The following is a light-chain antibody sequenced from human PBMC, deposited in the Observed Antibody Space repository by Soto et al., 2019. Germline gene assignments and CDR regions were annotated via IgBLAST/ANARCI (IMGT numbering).Light chain of an antibody. V-gene: IGLV2-14*01. CDR3: SSYTSSSTGV. CDR2: EVN. J-gene: IGLJ1*01. CDR1: SSDVGGYTY. Sequence: QSALTQPASVSGSPGQSITISSTGTSSDVGGYTYVSWYQQHPGKAPKLMIYEVNYRPSGVSNRFSGSKSGNTAYLTISGLQAEDEADYYSSSYTSSSTGVFGTGTKV.